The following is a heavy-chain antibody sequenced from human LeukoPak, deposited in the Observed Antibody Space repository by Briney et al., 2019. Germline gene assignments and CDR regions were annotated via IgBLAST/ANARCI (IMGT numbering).Heavy chain of an antibody. CDR1: GFTFSGYG. D-gene: IGHD3-10*01. Sequence: PGRSPRLSCAASGFTFSGYGMHWVRQAPGKGLEWVAVIWYDGSNKYYADSVKGRFTISRDNSKNTLYLQMNSLRAEDTAVYYCARERGVNYYYYGMDVWGKGTTVTVSS. CDR3: ARERGVNYYYYGMDV. J-gene: IGHJ6*04. V-gene: IGHV3-33*01. CDR2: IWYDGSNK.